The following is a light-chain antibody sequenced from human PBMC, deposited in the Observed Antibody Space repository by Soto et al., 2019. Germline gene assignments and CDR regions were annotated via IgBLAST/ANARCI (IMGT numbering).Light chain of an antibody. J-gene: IGKJ1*01. CDR2: AAS. CDR1: QGISSY. CDR3: QQYNSYSPT. V-gene: IGKV1-9*01. Sequence: DIQLTQSSSFLSASVGDRVTITCRASQGISSYLAWYQQKPGKAPKLXIYAASTLQSAVPXRFXGSGSGXXXPITISSLQPEDFATYYCQQYNSYSPTFGQGNKVDI.